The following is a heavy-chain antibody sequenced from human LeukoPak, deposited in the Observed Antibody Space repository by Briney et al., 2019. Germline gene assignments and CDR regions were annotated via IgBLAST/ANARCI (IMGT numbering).Heavy chain of an antibody. CDR3: ARGHCSGGSCYWFDP. CDR2: IYYSGST. CDR1: GGSISSGNW. V-gene: IGHV4-4*02. J-gene: IGHJ5*02. Sequence: PSGTLSLTCAVSGGSISSGNWWSWVRQPPGKGLEWIGYIYYSGSTNYNPSLKSRVTISVDTSKNQFSLKLSSVTAADTAVYYCARGHCSGGSCYWFDPWGQGTLVTVSS. D-gene: IGHD2-15*01.